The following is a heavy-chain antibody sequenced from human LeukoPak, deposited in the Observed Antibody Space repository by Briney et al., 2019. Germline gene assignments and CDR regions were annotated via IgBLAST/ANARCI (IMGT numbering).Heavy chain of an antibody. CDR1: GGSISSYY. CDR3: ARDIGSRRIAAASYYYYMDV. Sequence: SETLSLTCTVSGGSISSYYWSWIRQPPGKGLEWIGYIYYSGSTNYNPSLKSRVTISVDTSKNQFSLKLSSVTAADTAVYYCARDIGSRRIAAASYYYYMDVWGEGTTVTVSS. CDR2: IYYSGST. V-gene: IGHV4-59*01. D-gene: IGHD6-6*01. J-gene: IGHJ6*03.